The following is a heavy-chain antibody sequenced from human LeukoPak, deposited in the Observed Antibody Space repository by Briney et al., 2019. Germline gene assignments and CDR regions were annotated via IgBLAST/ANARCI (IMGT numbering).Heavy chain of an antibody. CDR1: GFTFSSYG. D-gene: IGHD6-19*01. CDR3: AKDIQWLDRLFDY. J-gene: IGHJ4*02. V-gene: IGHV3-30*18. Sequence: PGGSLRLSCAASGFTFSSYGMHWVRQAPGKGLEWVAVISYDGSNKYYADSVKGRFTISRDNSKNTLYLQMNSLRAEDTAVYYCAKDIQWLDRLFDYWGQGTLVTVSS. CDR2: ISYDGSNK.